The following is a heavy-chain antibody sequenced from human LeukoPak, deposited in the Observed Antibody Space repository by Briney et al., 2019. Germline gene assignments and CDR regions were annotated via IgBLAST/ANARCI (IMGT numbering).Heavy chain of an antibody. Sequence: PSETLSLTCTAAGGSISSYYCSWLRQPPGKGLEWMGYIYYSGSTNYNPSLQSRVTISVDTSKNKFSLKLSSVTAADTAVYYCARDRQWLRRGAPAFDIWGQGTMVTVSS. CDR1: GGSISSYY. D-gene: IGHD5-12*01. CDR3: ARDRQWLRRGAPAFDI. CDR2: IYYSGST. J-gene: IGHJ3*02. V-gene: IGHV4-59*01.